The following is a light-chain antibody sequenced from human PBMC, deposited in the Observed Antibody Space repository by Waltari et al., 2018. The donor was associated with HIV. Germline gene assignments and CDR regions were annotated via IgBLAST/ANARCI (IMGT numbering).Light chain of an antibody. Sequence: EIVLTHSPATLSLSPGERATLSCRASQRVSSYLAWYQQKPGQAPRLLIYDASNRATGIPARFSGSGSGTDFTLTISSLEPEDFAVYYCQQRSNWPKTFGQGTKLEIK. V-gene: IGKV3-11*01. CDR1: QRVSSY. CDR2: DAS. CDR3: QQRSNWPKT. J-gene: IGKJ2*01.